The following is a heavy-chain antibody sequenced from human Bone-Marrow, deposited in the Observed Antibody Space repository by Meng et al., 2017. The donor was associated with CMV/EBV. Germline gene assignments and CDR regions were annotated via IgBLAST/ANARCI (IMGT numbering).Heavy chain of an antibody. CDR3: ARVVYYYGSGSQGDFVY. CDR1: GYSISSGYY. CDR2: IYHSGST. V-gene: IGHV4-38-2*02. J-gene: IGHJ4*02. D-gene: IGHD3-10*01. Sequence: SETLSLTCTVSGYSISSGYYWGWIRQPPGKGLEWIGSIYHSGSTYYNPSLKSRVTISVDTSKNQFSLKLSSVTAADTAVYYCARVVYYYGSGSQGDFVYWGQGTLVTGSS.